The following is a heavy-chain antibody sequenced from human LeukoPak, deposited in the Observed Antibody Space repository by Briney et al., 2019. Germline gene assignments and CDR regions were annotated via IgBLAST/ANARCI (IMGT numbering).Heavy chain of an antibody. V-gene: IGHV1-18*01. D-gene: IGHD3-22*01. J-gene: IGHJ4*02. CDR1: GYTFTNYV. Sequence: ASVKVSCKESGYTFTNYVISRVRQAPGQGLEWMGWISAYNGNTHYAQKLQGRVTMTTDTSTSTAYMELRSLRSDDTAVYYCARGAYYYDSSGYWYYWGQGTLVTVFS. CDR3: ARGAYYYDSSGYWYY. CDR2: ISAYNGNT.